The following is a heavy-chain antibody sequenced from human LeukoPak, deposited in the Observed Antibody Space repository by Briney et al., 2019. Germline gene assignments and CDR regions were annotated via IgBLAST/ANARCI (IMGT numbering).Heavy chain of an antibody. D-gene: IGHD3-22*01. CDR1: GGSISSYY. CDR3: ARCSYYYDSSGYYYYYYGMDV. J-gene: IGHJ6*02. V-gene: IGHV4-59*12. Sequence: TSETLSLTCTVSGGSISSYYWSWIRQPPGKGLEWIGYIYYRGSTNYNPSLKSRVTISVDKSKNQFPLKLSSVTAADTAVYYCARCSYYYDSSGYYYYYYGMDVWGQGTTVTVSS. CDR2: IYYRGST.